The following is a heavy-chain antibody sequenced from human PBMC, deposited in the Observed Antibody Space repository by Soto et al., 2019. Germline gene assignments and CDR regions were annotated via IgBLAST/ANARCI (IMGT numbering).Heavy chain of an antibody. D-gene: IGHD3-10*01. V-gene: IGHV1-46*03. J-gene: IGHJ4*02. CDR3: ARGGDPELDF. CDR1: GYTFTRYY. CDR2: INPSGGSR. Sequence: QVQLVQSGAEVKKPGASVKVSCKASGYTFTRYYIHWVRQAPGQGLEWMGLINPSGGSRTYAQKFQGRVTMTTDTSTSTVYMELSSLSFGDTAVYYCARGGDPELDFWGQGALVIVSS.